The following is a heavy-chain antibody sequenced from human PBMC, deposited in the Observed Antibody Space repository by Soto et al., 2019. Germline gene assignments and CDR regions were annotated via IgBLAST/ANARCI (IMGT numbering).Heavy chain of an antibody. D-gene: IGHD3-16*02. CDR3: ARDGLLFSGPYRPSRFDY. Sequence: LRLSCAASGFKFSDYWMSWVRQAPGKGLEWVGNIKHDTSEAHYADSVKGRFTITRDNIKNFLFLQMNGLRSDDTTSYYCARDGLLFSGPYRPSRFDYWGLGTLVTVSS. CDR1: GFKFSDYW. CDR2: IKHDTSEA. J-gene: IGHJ4*02. V-gene: IGHV3-7*03.